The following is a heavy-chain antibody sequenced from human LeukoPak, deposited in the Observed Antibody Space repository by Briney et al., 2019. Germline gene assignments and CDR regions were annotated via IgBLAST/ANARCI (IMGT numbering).Heavy chain of an antibody. CDR1: GYSISSGYY. V-gene: IGHV4-38-2*02. J-gene: IGHJ5*02. CDR3: ARTQRVWYNCSSTSCYPYNWFDP. D-gene: IGHD2-2*01. CDR2: IYHSGST. Sequence: TSETLSLTCTVSGYSISSGYYWGWIRQPPGKGLEWIGSIYHSGSTYYNPSLESRVTISVDTSKNQFSLKLSSVTAADTAVYYCARTQRVWYNCSSTSCYPYNWFDPWGQGTLVTVSS.